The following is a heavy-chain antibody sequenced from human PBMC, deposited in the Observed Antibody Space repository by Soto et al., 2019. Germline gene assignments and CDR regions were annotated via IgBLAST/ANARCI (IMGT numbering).Heavy chain of an antibody. J-gene: IGHJ4*02. CDR2: IYWDGDK. D-gene: IGHD3-10*01. CDR1: GFSLSTSGVG. Sequence: QITLKESGPPLVKPTQTHTLTCTISGFSLSTSGVGVGWIRQPPGKALDWLALIYWDGDKRYSPSLKSRLTITKDTSKNQVVLTMTNMDPVDTATYYCVRLLWFGELTWGQGTLVTVSS. V-gene: IGHV2-5*02. CDR3: VRLLWFGELT.